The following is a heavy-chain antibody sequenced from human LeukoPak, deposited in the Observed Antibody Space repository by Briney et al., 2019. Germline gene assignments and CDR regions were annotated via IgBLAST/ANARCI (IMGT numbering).Heavy chain of an antibody. V-gene: IGHV1-2*02. CDR2: INPNDGDT. D-gene: IGHD2-2*01. J-gene: IGHJ4*02. CDR1: GYTFTDYY. CDR3: ARANFLYCSSTTCLFDY. Sequence: GASVKVSCKASGYTFTDYYMHWVRQARGQGFEWMGWINPNDGDTNYAQKFQGRVTMTRDTSISTAHMEVSRLRSDDTAVYYYARANFLYCSSTTCLFDYWGQGTLVTVSS.